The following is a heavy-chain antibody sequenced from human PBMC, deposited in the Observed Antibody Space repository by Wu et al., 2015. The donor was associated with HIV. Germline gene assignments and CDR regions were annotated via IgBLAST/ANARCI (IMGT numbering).Heavy chain of an antibody. CDR3: AREGYYDSDGHPTY. V-gene: IGHV1-69*13. CDR1: GGNFRNHA. Sequence: QVQLVQSGPEVKKAGSSVKVSCKASGGNFRNHAISWVRQAPGQGLEWMGRIIPISGTANYAQRFQGRVTITADKPTNTAYMELRSLRSDDTAVYYCAREGYYDSDGHPTYWGQGTLVTVSS. D-gene: IGHD3-22*01. J-gene: IGHJ4*02. CDR2: IIPISGTA.